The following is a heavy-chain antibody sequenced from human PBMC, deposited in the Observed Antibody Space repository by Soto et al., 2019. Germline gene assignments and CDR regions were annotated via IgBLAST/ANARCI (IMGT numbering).Heavy chain of an antibody. CDR3: ASAPQRLAFGY. Sequence: ETLSLTCAVSGYSISSGYYWGWIRQPPGKGLEWIGSIYHSGSTYYNPSLKSRVTISVDTSKNQFSLKLSSVTAADTAVYYCASAPQRLAFGYWGQGTRVTVSS. CDR1: GYSISSGYY. CDR2: IYHSGST. D-gene: IGHD3-10*01. J-gene: IGHJ4*02. V-gene: IGHV4-38-2*01.